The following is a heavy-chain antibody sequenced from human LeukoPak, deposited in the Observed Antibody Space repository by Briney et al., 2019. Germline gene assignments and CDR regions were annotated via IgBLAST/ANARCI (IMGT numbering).Heavy chain of an antibody. CDR3: ARGQPYGNYNYFDS. Sequence: GASVKVSCKASGYTFSGYFIHWVRQARGQGLEWMGRINPNTGYPNHAQNFQGRVTMTRDTSISTAYMELSRLTTDDTAVYFCARGQPYGNYNYFDSWGQGTLVTVSS. D-gene: IGHD4-11*01. CDR1: GYTFSGYF. V-gene: IGHV1-2*06. CDR2: INPNTGYP. J-gene: IGHJ5*01.